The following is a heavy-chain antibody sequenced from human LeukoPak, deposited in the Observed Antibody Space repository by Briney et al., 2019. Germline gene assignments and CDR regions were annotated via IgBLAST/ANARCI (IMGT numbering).Heavy chain of an antibody. V-gene: IGHV3-23*01. CDR3: AKAPVTSCRGAFCYPFDY. Sequence: GGSLRLSCTASGFTFSSYAMSWVRQAPGRGLEWVSAMSSSDDGRYYAASVRGRFTISRDTSRSTLYLQMNSLRAEDAAVYYCAKAPVTSCRGAFCYPFDYWGQGTLVTVSS. J-gene: IGHJ4*02. D-gene: IGHD2-15*01. CDR2: MSSSDDGR. CDR1: GFTFSSYA.